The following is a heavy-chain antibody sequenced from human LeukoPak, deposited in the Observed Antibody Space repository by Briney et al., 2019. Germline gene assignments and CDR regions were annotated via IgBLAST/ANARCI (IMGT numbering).Heavy chain of an antibody. CDR1: GGSISSSNW. J-gene: IGHJ3*02. Sequence: SETLSLTCAVSGGSISSSNWWSWVRQPPGKGLEWIGEIYHSGSTNYNPSLKSRVTISVDKSKNQFSLKLSSVTAADTAVYYCARDSPMYYYDSSGYVDAFDIWGQGTMVTVSS. D-gene: IGHD3-22*01. V-gene: IGHV4-4*02. CDR2: IYHSGST. CDR3: ARDSPMYYYDSSGYVDAFDI.